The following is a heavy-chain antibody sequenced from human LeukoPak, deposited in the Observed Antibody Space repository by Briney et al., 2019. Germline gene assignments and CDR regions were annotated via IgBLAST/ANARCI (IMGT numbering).Heavy chain of an antibody. CDR1: GFTFSSYS. CDR2: ISSSSSYI. Sequence: GGSLRLSCAASGFTFSSYSMNWVRQAPGKGLGRVSSISSSSSYIYYADSVKGRFTISRDNAKNSLFLQMNSLRAEDTAVYYCAREGLYDTNLREAFDIWGQGTMVTVSS. J-gene: IGHJ3*02. V-gene: IGHV3-21*01. D-gene: IGHD3-9*01. CDR3: AREGLYDTNLREAFDI.